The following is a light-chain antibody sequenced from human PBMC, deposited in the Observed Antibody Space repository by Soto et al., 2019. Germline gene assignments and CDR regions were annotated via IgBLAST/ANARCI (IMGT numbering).Light chain of an antibody. Sequence: VLTKSPATLSVSPGERSTLACRASQRFXSNLCWYQAKPGQAPRILSXGESTRATGIPARFSGSGSGREFTLTISSLQSEDFAVYYCQQYNNWPPRTFGQGTRLEI. CDR3: QQYNNWPPRT. CDR1: QRFXSN. J-gene: IGKJ5*01. CDR2: GES. V-gene: IGKV3-15*01.